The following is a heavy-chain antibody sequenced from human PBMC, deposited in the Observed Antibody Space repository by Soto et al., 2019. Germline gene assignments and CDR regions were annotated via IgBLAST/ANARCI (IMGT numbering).Heavy chain of an antibody. CDR1: GFTFSSYS. CDR3: ARDNRDIVVVPAAMPGAFDI. V-gene: IGHV3-21*01. Sequence: GGSLRLSCAASGFTFSSYSMNWVRQAPGKGLEWISSISSSSSYIYYADSVKGRFTISRDNAKNPLYLQMNSLRAEDTALYYCARDNRDIVVVPAAMPGAFDIWGQGTMVTVSS. CDR2: ISSSSSYI. D-gene: IGHD2-2*01. J-gene: IGHJ3*02.